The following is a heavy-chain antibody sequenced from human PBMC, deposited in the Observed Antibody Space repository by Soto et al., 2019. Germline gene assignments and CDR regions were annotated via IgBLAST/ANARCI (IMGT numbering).Heavy chain of an antibody. CDR2: ISTGGTNT. J-gene: IGHJ6*02. Sequence: PGGSLRLSCAASGFTFSSYAMSWVRQAPGKGLEWVAAISTGGTNTYYADSVKGRFTISRDNSKNTLYLQMNSLRAEDTAVYYCARDNGLELPYYYYGMDVWGQGTTVTVSS. V-gene: IGHV3-23*01. D-gene: IGHD1-7*01. CDR1: GFTFSSYA. CDR3: ARDNGLELPYYYYGMDV.